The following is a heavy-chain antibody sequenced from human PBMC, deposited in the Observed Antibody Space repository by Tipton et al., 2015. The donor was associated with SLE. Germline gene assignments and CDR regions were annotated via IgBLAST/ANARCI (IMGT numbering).Heavy chain of an antibody. CDR2: IYYSGGT. CDR1: GGSISSYY. D-gene: IGHD1-7*01. V-gene: IGHV4-59*01. J-gene: IGHJ4*02. Sequence: TLSLNCTVSGGSISSYYWSWIRQPPGKGLEWIGYIYYSGGTNYNPSLKSRVTISVDTSKNQFSLKLSSVTAADTAVYYCAITGTTEYWGQGTLVTVSS. CDR3: AITGTTEY.